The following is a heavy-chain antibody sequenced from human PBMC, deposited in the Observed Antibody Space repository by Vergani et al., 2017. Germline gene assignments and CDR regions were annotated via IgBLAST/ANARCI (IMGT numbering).Heavy chain of an antibody. V-gene: IGHV4-59*01. CDR2: IYYSGST. Sequence: QVQLQQWGAGLLKPSETLSLTCTVSGGSISSYYWSWIRQPPGKGLEWIGYIYYSGSTNYNPSLKSRVTISVDTSKNQFSLKLSSVTAADTAVYYCARSSGWRDAFDIWGQGTMVTVSS. CDR3: ARSSGWRDAFDI. D-gene: IGHD6-19*01. J-gene: IGHJ3*02. CDR1: GGSISSYY.